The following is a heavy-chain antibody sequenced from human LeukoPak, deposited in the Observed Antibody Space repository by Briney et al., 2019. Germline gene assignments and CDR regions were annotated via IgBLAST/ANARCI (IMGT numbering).Heavy chain of an antibody. Sequence: KTSETLSLTCTVSGGSIRSYYWTWIRQSPGKGLEWIGYGYHSGGTSYNPSLGSRVIISVDTSKNQFSLRLTSVTAADTAIYYCARSVYDWDPRYYMDVWGKGTTVTVSS. J-gene: IGHJ6*03. CDR2: GYHSGGT. CDR1: GGSIRSYY. V-gene: IGHV4-59*01. CDR3: ARSVYDWDPRYYMDV. D-gene: IGHD3-9*01.